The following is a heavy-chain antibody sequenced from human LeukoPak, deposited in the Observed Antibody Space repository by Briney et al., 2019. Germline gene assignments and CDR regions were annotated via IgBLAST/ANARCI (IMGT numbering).Heavy chain of an antibody. CDR2: MYSGGTA. Sequence: TGGSLRLSCAASGFLVNSKYMSWIRQAPGKELEWVSVMYSGGTAFYSDSVRGRFTISRDNSKNTLYLQMSGLKVEDTAVYYCARSIPGPHCGGDGCPPTLTPFDLWGQGTLVTVSS. D-gene: IGHD2-21*01. CDR1: GFLVNSKY. V-gene: IGHV3-53*01. J-gene: IGHJ4*02. CDR3: ARSIPGPHCGGDGCPPTLTPFDL.